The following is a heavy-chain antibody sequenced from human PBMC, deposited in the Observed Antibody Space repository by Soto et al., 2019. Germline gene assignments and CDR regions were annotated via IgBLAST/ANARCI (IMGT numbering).Heavy chain of an antibody. J-gene: IGHJ6*02. CDR2: INSDGSST. D-gene: IGHD1-26*01. Sequence: GGSLRLSCAASGFTFSSYWMHWVRQAPGKGLVWVSRINSDGSSTSYADSVKGRFTISRDNAKNSLYLQMNSLRAEDTAVYYCARDRGAGARVYYYYGMDVWGQGTTVTVSS. CDR3: ARDRGAGARVYYYYGMDV. V-gene: IGHV3-74*01. CDR1: GFTFSSYW.